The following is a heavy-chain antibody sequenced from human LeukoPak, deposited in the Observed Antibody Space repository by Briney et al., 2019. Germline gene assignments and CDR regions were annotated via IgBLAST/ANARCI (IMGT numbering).Heavy chain of an antibody. Sequence: GGSLRLSCTASGFTFRTYAMNWVRQAPGKGLEWLSGISGSGNGTYYADSVKGRFIISRDNSKNMVYLQMNSLTVEDTAAYYCAKRTMSAFDSWGQGTLLIVSS. CDR3: AKRTMSAFDS. CDR2: ISGSGNGT. J-gene: IGHJ4*02. CDR1: GFTFRTYA. V-gene: IGHV3-23*01.